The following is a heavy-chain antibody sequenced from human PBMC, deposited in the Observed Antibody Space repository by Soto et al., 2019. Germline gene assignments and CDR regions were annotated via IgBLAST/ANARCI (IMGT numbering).Heavy chain of an antibody. J-gene: IGHJ6*02. CDR2: ISYDGSNK. Sequence: QVQLVESGGGVVQPGRSLRLSCAASGFTFSSYAMHWVRQAPGKGLEWVAVISYDGSNKYYADSVKGRFTISRDNSKNTLYLQMNSLRAEDTAVYYCARDNFWSGYYYYYGMDVWGQGTTVTVSS. D-gene: IGHD3-3*01. CDR3: ARDNFWSGYYYYYGMDV. CDR1: GFTFSSYA. V-gene: IGHV3-30-3*01.